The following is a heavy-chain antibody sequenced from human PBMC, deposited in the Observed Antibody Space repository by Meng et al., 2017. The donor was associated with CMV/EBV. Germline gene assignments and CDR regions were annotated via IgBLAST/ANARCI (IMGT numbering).Heavy chain of an antibody. Sequence: ASVKVSCKASGYTFTGYYMHWLRQAPGQGLEWMGWINPNSGGTNYAQKFQGRVTMTRDTSISTAYMELSRLRSDDTAVYYCARDLGAHDAFDIWGQGTMVTVSS. CDR3: ARDLGAHDAFDI. V-gene: IGHV1-2*02. CDR1: GYTFTGYY. CDR2: INPNSGGT. J-gene: IGHJ3*02. D-gene: IGHD3-16*01.